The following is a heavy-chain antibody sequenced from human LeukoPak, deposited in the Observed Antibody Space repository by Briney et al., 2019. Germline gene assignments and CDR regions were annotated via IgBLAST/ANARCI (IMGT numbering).Heavy chain of an antibody. CDR1: GFTFSSYG. J-gene: IGHJ4*02. CDR2: IWYDGSNK. Sequence: PGGSLRLSCAASGFTFSSYGMHWVRRAPGKGLEWVAVIWYDGSNKYYADSVKGRFTISRDNSKNTLYLQMNSLRAEDTAVYYCARSDDFWSGYTDYWGQGTLVTVSS. V-gene: IGHV3-33*01. CDR3: ARSDDFWSGYTDY. D-gene: IGHD3-3*01.